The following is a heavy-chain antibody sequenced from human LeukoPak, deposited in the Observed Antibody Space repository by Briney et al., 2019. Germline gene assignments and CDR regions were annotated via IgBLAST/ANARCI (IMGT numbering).Heavy chain of an antibody. CDR3: ASAPNRAFDA. CDR1: GDSVSSEDAA. Sequence: SQTLSLTCAISGDSVSSEDAAWNWSRQSPSRGLEWLGMTYYRSKWGSDYAVSGKRPVTVNPDPPKNHFSPQLRSGTPDDTAVYFCASAPNRAFDASGQGTVVIVSS. J-gene: IGHJ3*01. CDR2: TYYRSKWGS. D-gene: IGHD1-14*01. V-gene: IGHV6-1*01.